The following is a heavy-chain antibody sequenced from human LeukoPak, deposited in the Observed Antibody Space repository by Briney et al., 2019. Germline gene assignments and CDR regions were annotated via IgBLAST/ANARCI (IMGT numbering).Heavy chain of an antibody. Sequence: WGSLRLSCAASGFTFSSYWMHWVRQAPGEGLEWVSVIYIAGSTHYADSVKGRFTISRDNSKNTLYLQMNSLRAEDTAVYYCAKDRGRLGELSDLIPGDYWGQGTLVTVSS. V-gene: IGHV3-53*01. D-gene: IGHD3-16*02. CDR2: IYIAGST. CDR3: AKDRGRLGELSDLIPGDY. CDR1: GFTFSSYW. J-gene: IGHJ4*02.